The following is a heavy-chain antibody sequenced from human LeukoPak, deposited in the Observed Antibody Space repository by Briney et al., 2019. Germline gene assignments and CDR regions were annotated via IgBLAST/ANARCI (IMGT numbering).Heavy chain of an antibody. Sequence: GASVKVSCKASGGTFSSYAISWVRQAPGQGLEWMGRIIPILGIANYAQKFQCRVTITADKSTSTAYMELSSLRSEDTAVYYCARGHVLRYFGFFDYWGQGTLVTVSS. J-gene: IGHJ4*02. D-gene: IGHD3-9*01. V-gene: IGHV1-69*04. CDR1: GGTFSSYA. CDR2: IIPILGIA. CDR3: ARGHVLRYFGFFDY.